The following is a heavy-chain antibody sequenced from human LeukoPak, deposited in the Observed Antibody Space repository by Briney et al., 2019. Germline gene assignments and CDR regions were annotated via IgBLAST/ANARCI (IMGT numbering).Heavy chain of an antibody. V-gene: IGHV4-59*01. CDR2: INHVGDT. Sequence: PSETLSLTCSLSRRSLSTYYWSWVRRPPGRGLEWIGNINHVGDTNFHPSLTSRVTRTVDTSKNQLPLRLRSVTAADTADYYCARDSAWEGDWLHLMVVWGQGTTVIVSS. J-gene: IGHJ6*01. CDR3: ARDSAWEGDWLHLMVV. CDR1: RRSLSTYY. D-gene: IGHD2-21*02.